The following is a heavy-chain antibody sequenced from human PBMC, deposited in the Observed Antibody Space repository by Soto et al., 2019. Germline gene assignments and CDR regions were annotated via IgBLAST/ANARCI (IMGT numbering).Heavy chain of an antibody. Sequence: GGSLRLSCAASGFTFSSYAMSWVRQAPGKGLEWVSAISGSGGSTYYADSVKGRFTISRDNSKNTLYLQMNSLRAEDTAVYYCAKDRMITFGGVISAAFDYWGQGTLVTVSS. CDR2: ISGSGGST. D-gene: IGHD3-16*01. J-gene: IGHJ4*02. CDR3: AKDRMITFGGVISAAFDY. CDR1: GFTFSSYA. V-gene: IGHV3-23*01.